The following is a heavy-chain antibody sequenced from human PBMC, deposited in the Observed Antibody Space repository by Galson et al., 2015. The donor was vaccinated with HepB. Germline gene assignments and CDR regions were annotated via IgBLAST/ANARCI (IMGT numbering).Heavy chain of an antibody. CDR1: GFTFSNYN. CDR3: ARDREYYDSSGYSAADAFDI. CDR2: ISSSSRTI. V-gene: IGHV3-48*01. J-gene: IGHJ3*02. Sequence: SLRLSCAASGFTFSNYNMNWVRQAPGKGLEWVSYISSSSRTIYYADSVKGRFTISRDNAKNSLYLQMNSLRAEDTAVYYCARDREYYDSSGYSAADAFDIWGQGTVVTVSS. D-gene: IGHD3-22*01.